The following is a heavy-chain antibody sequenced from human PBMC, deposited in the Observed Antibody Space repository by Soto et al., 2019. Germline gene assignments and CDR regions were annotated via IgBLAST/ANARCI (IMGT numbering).Heavy chain of an antibody. CDR1: GGSFSGYY. V-gene: IGHV4-34*10. D-gene: IGHD3-3*01. Sequence: SETLFLTCAVYGGSFSGYYWSWIRQPPGKGLGWIGEINHSGSTNYNPSLKSRVTMTEDTSTDTAYMELSSLRSEDTAVYYCATSHLYDFWSGGFYWGQGTLVTVSS. J-gene: IGHJ4*02. CDR3: ATSHLYDFWSGGFY. CDR2: INHSGST.